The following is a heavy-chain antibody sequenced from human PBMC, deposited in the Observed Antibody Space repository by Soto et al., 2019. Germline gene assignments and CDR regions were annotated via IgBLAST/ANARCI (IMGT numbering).Heavy chain of an antibody. V-gene: IGHV4-34*01. J-gene: IGHJ3*02. CDR2: MSHSGGT. CDR1: GGFVSSGTYY. CDR3: ARVERGTATTVVDAFDI. D-gene: IGHD1-1*01. Sequence: QVQLQQWGAGLLKPSETLSLTCAVYGGFVSSGTYYWSWIRQPPGKGLEWIGEMSHSGGTHFNPSLKSRVTISVDTSKNQFSLKMISVTAASTALYYCARVERGTATTVVDAFDIWGPGTMVTVSS.